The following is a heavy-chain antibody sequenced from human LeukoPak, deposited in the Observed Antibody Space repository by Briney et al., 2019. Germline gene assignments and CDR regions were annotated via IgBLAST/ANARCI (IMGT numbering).Heavy chain of an antibody. CDR2: MNPNSGNT. D-gene: IGHD3-22*01. CDR3: ARDSLITMIVVVPSPDYGMDV. J-gene: IGHJ6*02. Sequence: ASVKVSCKASGYTFTSYDINWVRQATGQGLEWMGWMNPNSGNTGYAQKFQGRVTMTRNTSISTAYMELSRLRSDDTAVYYCARDSLITMIVVVPSPDYGMDVWGQGTTVTVSS. V-gene: IGHV1-8*01. CDR1: GYTFTSYD.